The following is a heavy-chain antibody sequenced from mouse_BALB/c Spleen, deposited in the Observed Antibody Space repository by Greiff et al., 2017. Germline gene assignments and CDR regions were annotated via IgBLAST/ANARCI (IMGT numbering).Heavy chain of an antibody. V-gene: IGHV8-8*01. J-gene: IGHJ4*01. Sequence: HSQTLSLTCSFSGFSLSTSGMGVGWIRQPSGKGLEWLAHIWWDDDKYYNPSLKSQLTISKDTSRNQVFLKITSVDTADTATYYCARNYRYDPYAMDYWGQGTSVTVSS. CDR3: ARNYRYDPYAMDY. D-gene: IGHD2-14*01. CDR2: IWWDDDK. CDR1: GFSLSTSGMG.